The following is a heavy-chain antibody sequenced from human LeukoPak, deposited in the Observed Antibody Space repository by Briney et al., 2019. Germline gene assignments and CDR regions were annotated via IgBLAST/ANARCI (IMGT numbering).Heavy chain of an antibody. CDR2: IYYSGST. D-gene: IGHD2-15*01. J-gene: IGHJ5*02. Sequence: PSETLSLTCTVSGGSISSHYWSWIRQPPGKGLEWIGYIYYSGSTNYNPSLKSRVTISVDTSKNQFSLKLSSVTAADTAVYYCARAGGYCSGGSCYGLDWFDPWGQGTLVTVSS. CDR1: GGSISSHY. V-gene: IGHV4-59*11. CDR3: ARAGGYCSGGSCYGLDWFDP.